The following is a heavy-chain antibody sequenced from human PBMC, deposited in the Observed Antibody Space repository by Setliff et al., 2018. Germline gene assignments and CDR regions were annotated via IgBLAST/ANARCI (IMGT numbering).Heavy chain of an antibody. J-gene: IGHJ4*02. CDR1: GYTFTGYY. CDR3: ARVQRLGTFDY. Sequence: ASVKVSCKASGYTFTGYYMHWVRQAPGQGLEWMGWINPNSGGTNYAQKFQGRVTITADESTSTAYMELSSLRSEDTAVYYCARVQRLGTFDYWGQGTLVTVSS. CDR2: INPNSGGT. V-gene: IGHV1-2*02. D-gene: IGHD6-25*01.